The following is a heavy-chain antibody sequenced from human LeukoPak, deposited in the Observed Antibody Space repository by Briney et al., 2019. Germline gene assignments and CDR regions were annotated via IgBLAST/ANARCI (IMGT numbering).Heavy chain of an antibody. CDR1: GFTFNIYS. J-gene: IGHJ4*02. V-gene: IGHV3-21*01. CDR3: AREAIAAAGPY. Sequence: GGSLRLSCAASGFTFNIYSMNWVRQAPGKGLEWVSSISSSSSYIYYADSVKGRFTISRDDAKNSLYLQMNSLRAEDTAVYYCAREAIAAAGPYWGQGTLVTVSS. CDR2: ISSSSSYI. D-gene: IGHD6-13*01.